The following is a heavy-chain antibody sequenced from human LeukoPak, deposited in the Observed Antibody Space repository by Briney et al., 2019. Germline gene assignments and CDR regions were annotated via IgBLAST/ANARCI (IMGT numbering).Heavy chain of an antibody. Sequence: PGGSLRLSCAASGFTFSDYYMSWIRQAPGKGLEWVSYISSSGSTIYYADSVKGRFTISRDNAKNSLYLQMNSLRSDDTAVYYCARMLWFGESPGDPDPWGQGTLVTVSS. CDR3: ARMLWFGESPGDPDP. D-gene: IGHD3-10*01. CDR2: ISSSGSTI. V-gene: IGHV3-11*01. CDR1: GFTFSDYY. J-gene: IGHJ5*02.